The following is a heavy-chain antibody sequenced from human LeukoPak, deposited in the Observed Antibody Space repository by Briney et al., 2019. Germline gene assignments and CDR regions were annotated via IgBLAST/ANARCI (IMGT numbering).Heavy chain of an antibody. J-gene: IGHJ1*01. CDR1: GGTFSSYA. CDR2: IIPSFGTA. Sequence: SAKVSCKASGGTFSSYAISWVRQAPGQGLEWMGRIIPSFGTANYAQKFQGRVTITTDESTSTAYMELSSLRSEDTAVYYCARELGGNGFQHWGQGTLVTVSS. D-gene: IGHD4-23*01. V-gene: IGHV1-69*05. CDR3: ARELGGNGFQH.